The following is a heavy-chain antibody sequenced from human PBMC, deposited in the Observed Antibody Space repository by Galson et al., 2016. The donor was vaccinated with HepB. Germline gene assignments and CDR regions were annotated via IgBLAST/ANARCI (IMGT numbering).Heavy chain of an antibody. J-gene: IGHJ5*02. CDR1: GGSISSATSY. V-gene: IGHV4-31*03. Sequence: TLSLTCTVSGGSISSATSYWTWIRQYPGKGLEWIGYIFYSGSTHYNPSLKSRITISVDTSKNHFSLKLTSVTAADTAVYYCARTSVVPAATYDRWGQGILVTVSS. CDR3: ARTSVVPAATYDR. CDR2: IFYSGST. D-gene: IGHD2-2*01.